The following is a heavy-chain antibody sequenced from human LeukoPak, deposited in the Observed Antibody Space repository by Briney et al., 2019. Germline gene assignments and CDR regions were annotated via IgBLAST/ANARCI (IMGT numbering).Heavy chain of an antibody. CDR2: IKEDGSET. CDR1: EFTFTNYW. D-gene: IGHD6-25*01. J-gene: IGHJ2*01. Sequence: GGSLRLSCAASEFTFTNYWMHWVRQSPGKGLEWVAIIKEDGSETYYVDSVKGRFTISRDNAKNTLYLQMNSLRAEDTAVYYCARDSGYGVYWYFDLWGRGTLVTVSS. CDR3: ARDSGYGVYWYFDL. V-gene: IGHV3-7*01.